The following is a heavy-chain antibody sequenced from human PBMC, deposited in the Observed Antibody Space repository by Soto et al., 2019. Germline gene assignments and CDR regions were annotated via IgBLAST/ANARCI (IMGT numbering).Heavy chain of an antibody. CDR3: AGGYSERFSRFLDF. CDR1: GDSVSSNSAA. J-gene: IGHJ4*02. D-gene: IGHD6-13*01. Sequence: QIQLQQSGPGLVKPSQTLSLTCAISGDSVSSNSAAWNWIRQSPSRGLEWLGRTYYRSKWYSDLAVAVRSGTTVNPDKSTDQGSLQLNSVTPEDTAVDFCAGGYSERFSRFLDFWGQGTRVTVCS. V-gene: IGHV6-1*01. CDR2: TYYRSKWYS.